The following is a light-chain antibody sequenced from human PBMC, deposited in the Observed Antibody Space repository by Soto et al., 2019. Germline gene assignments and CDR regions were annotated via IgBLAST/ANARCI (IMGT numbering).Light chain of an antibody. CDR1: QSVSSN. J-gene: IGKJ1*01. CDR2: GAS. V-gene: IGKV3-15*01. CDR3: QQYYNWPRT. Sequence: EIVMTQSPATLSVVLGERATLSCRASQSVSSNLAWYQHKPGQAPRLLTYGASTRATGIPARFSGSGSGTEFTLTISSLQPEDFAVYYCQQYYNWPRTFGQGTKVDIK.